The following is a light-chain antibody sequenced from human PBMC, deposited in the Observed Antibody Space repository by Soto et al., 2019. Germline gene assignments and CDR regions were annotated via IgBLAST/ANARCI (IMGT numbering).Light chain of an antibody. CDR3: QQSHSTLPST. Sequence: DIQMTQSPSSLSAFVGDSVTITCRASQNVRGYLHWYQQKPGRAPKLLIYAASNLQIGVPFRFNGSGSGTEYTLSINSLQPVDSAKYYCQQSHSTLPSTFGQGTRVEI. CDR1: QNVRGY. J-gene: IGKJ5*01. CDR2: AAS. V-gene: IGKV1-39*01.